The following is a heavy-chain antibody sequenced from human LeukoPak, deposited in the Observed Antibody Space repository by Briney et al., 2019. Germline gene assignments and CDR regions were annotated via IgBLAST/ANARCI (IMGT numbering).Heavy chain of an antibody. D-gene: IGHD1-26*01. Sequence: GGSLRLSCAASGFTFSTYWMAWVRQAPGKGLEWVANIRGDESARHQADSVKGRFTISRDNTQNSVYLQMSSLRGEDTAVYYCARDVVGSLDYWGQGTLVTVSS. V-gene: IGHV3-7*01. CDR3: ARDVVGSLDY. J-gene: IGHJ4*02. CDR1: GFTFSTYW. CDR2: IRGDESAR.